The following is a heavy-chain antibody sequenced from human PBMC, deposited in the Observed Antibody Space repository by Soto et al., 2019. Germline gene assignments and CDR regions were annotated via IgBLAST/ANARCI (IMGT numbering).Heavy chain of an antibody. J-gene: IGHJ3*02. D-gene: IGHD3-3*01. CDR1: GYTFTSYA. CDR3: ARDVEYYDFWTGPYAFDI. CDR2: INAGNGNT. V-gene: IGHV1-3*01. Sequence: ASVKVSCKASGYTFTSYAMHWVRQAPGQRLEWMGWINAGNGNTKYSQKFQGRVTITRDTSASTAYMELSSLRSEDTAVYYCARDVEYYDFWTGPYAFDIWGQGTMVNGS.